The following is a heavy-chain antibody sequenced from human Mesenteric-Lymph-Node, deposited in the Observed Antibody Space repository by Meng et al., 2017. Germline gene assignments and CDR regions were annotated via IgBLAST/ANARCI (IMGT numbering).Heavy chain of an antibody. J-gene: IGHJ4*02. CDR1: GYSFTTYW. D-gene: IGHD2/OR15-2a*01. V-gene: IGHV5-51*01. Sequence: GESLKISCEASGYSFTTYWIGWVRQMPGKGLECVGIIYPRDSDTRYSPSFQGQVTISADKSITTAYLQWTSLKASDTAMYYCVRGFLQPFGTDWGQGTLVTVSS. CDR2: IYPRDSDT. CDR3: VRGFLQPFGTD.